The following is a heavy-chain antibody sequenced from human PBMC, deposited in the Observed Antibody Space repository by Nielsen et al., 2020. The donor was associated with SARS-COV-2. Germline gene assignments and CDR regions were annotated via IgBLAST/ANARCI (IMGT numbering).Heavy chain of an antibody. V-gene: IGHV3-30*18. J-gene: IGHJ6*03. CDR1: GFTFSSYG. CDR2: ISYDGSNK. Sequence: GESLKISCAASGFTFSSYGMHWVRQAPGTGLEWVAVISYDGSNKYYADSVKGRFTISRDNSKNTLYLQMNSLRAEDTAVYYCAKDGPRVNSGSYDYYYYMDVWGKGTTVTVSS. D-gene: IGHD1-26*01. CDR3: AKDGPRVNSGSYDYYYYMDV.